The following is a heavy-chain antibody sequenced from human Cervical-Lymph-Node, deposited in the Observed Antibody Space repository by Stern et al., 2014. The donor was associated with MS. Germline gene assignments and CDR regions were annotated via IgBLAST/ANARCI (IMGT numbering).Heavy chain of an antibody. D-gene: IGHD5-18*01. CDR2: INGYNGNA. CDR3: ARKEVDTAMGEGY. Sequence: QVQLVQSGAEVKKPGASVKVSCKASGYTFSNYGISWVRQAPGQGLEWMGWINGYNGNANYAQKLQGRVTMTTDTSTNTAYMELRSLRFDDTGVYYCARKEVDTAMGEGYWGQGTLVTVSS. V-gene: IGHV1-18*01. CDR1: GYTFSNYG. J-gene: IGHJ4*02.